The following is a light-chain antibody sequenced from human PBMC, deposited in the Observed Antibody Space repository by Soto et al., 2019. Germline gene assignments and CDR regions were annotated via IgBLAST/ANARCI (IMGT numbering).Light chain of an antibody. V-gene: IGLV1-40*01. CDR1: SSNIGAGYD. CDR2: ANS. CDR3: QSYDSSLSGFYV. J-gene: IGLJ1*01. Sequence: QSELTQPPSGSGAPGQRGTISCTGSSSNIGAGYDVHWYQQLPGRAPKLLIYANSNRPSGVPDRFSGSRSGTSASLAITGLQAEDEADYSCQSYDSSLSGFYVFGTGTKVTVL.